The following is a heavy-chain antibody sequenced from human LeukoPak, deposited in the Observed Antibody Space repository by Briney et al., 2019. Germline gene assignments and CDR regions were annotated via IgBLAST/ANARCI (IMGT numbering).Heavy chain of an antibody. D-gene: IGHD3-3*01. CDR3: ARETYYDFWSGD. Sequence: ASVKVSCKASGYTFTGYYMHWVRQAPGQGLEWMGWMNPNSGNTGYAQKFQGRVTMTRNTSISTAYMELSSLRSEDTAVYYCARETYYDFWSGDWGQGTMVTVSS. CDR1: GYTFTGYY. CDR2: MNPNSGNT. V-gene: IGHV1-8*02. J-gene: IGHJ3*01.